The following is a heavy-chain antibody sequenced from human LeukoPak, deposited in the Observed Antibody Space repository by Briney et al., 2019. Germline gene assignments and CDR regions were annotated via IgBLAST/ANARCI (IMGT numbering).Heavy chain of an antibody. D-gene: IGHD2-2*01. Sequence: SETLSLTCTVSGGSISGDYWSWIRQPPGKGLEWLGYTYYSGSTSYNPSLKSRVTISVDTSKNQFSLNLSSVTAADTAVYYCARGGSSSNFYVYWGQGTLVTVSS. CDR1: GGSISGDY. CDR3: ARGGSSSNFYVY. J-gene: IGHJ4*02. CDR2: TYYSGST. V-gene: IGHV4-59*01.